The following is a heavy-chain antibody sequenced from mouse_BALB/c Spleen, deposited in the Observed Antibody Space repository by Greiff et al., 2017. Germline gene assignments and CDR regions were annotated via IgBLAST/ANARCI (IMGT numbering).Heavy chain of an antibody. CDR3: ARGGDYAMAY. CDR2: INPGSGGT. Sequence: QVHVKQSGAELVRPGTSVKVSCKASGYAFTNYLIEWVKQRPGQGLEWIGVINPGSGGTNYNEKFKGKATLTADKSSSTAYMQLSSLTSDDSAVYFCARGGDYAMAYWGQGTSVTVSA. CDR1: GYAFTNYL. V-gene: IGHV1-54*01. J-gene: IGHJ4*01.